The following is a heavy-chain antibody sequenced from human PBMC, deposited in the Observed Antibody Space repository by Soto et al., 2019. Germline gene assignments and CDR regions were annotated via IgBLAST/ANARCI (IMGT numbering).Heavy chain of an antibody. Sequence: PSETLSLTCTVSGGSINTNNYYWGWVRQPPGKGLEWIGSVFYNGTTYYSPSLKSRVTISLAPSRTQFSLKLESVTAADTAVYFCARLVVVSPVANAWGQGTLVTAPQ. V-gene: IGHV4-39*01. CDR1: GGSINTNNYY. D-gene: IGHD2-15*01. CDR2: VFYNGTT. CDR3: ARLVVVSPVANA. J-gene: IGHJ5*02.